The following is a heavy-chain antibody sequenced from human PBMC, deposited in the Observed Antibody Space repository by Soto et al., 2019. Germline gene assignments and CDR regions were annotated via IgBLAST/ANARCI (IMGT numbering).Heavy chain of an antibody. CDR1: GYTLTELS. J-gene: IGHJ6*03. V-gene: IGHV1-2*04. CDR3: ARADYALDYYYMDV. CDR2: INPDNGGT. Sequence: GASVKVSCKVSGYTLTELSMHWVRQAPGKGLEWMGWINPDNGGTNYAQKFQGWVTMTRDTSISTAYMELSRLRSDDTAVYYCARADYALDYYYMDVWGKGTTVTVSS. D-gene: IGHD4-17*01.